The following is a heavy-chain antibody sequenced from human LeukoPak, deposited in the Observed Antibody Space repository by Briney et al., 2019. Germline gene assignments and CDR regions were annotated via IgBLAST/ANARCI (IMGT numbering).Heavy chain of an antibody. J-gene: IGHJ4*02. CDR2: FYVGGAT. CDR3: ARGDGYNFFDY. Sequence: PGGSLRLSCAVSGFSVTNSYMSWVRQAPGKGLEWVSGFYVGGATYYADSVKGRFTISRDNSENTLYLQVKSLRAEDTAVYYCARGDGYNFFDYWGQGTLVTVSS. D-gene: IGHD5-24*01. V-gene: IGHV3-53*01. CDR1: GFSVTNSY.